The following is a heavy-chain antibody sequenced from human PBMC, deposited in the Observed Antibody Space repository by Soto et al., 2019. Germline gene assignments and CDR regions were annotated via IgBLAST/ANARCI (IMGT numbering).Heavy chain of an antibody. CDR2: IKSKTDGGTT. V-gene: IGHV3-15*07. Sequence: WGSLRLSCAASGFIFSNFAMYWVRQAPGKGLEWVGRIKSKTDGGTTDYAAPVKGRFTISRDDSKNTLYLQMNSLKTEDTAVYYCTTDPVTMIVVVPSSGWGQGTLVTVSS. CDR1: GFIFSNFA. D-gene: IGHD3-22*01. CDR3: TTDPVTMIVVVPSSG. J-gene: IGHJ4*02.